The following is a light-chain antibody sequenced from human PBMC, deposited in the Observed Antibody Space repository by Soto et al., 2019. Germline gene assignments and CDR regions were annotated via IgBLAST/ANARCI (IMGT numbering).Light chain of an antibody. V-gene: IGLV1-51*01. J-gene: IGLJ2*01. CDR2: DNS. CDR3: GTWDSSLSAVI. Sequence: QSVLTQPPSVSAAPGQKVTISCSGSSSNIGSHYVSWYQQLPGTAPKLLIYDNSERPSGIPDRFSGSKSATSATLGITGLQTGDEADYYCGTWDSSLSAVIFGGGTKVTVL. CDR1: SSNIGSHY.